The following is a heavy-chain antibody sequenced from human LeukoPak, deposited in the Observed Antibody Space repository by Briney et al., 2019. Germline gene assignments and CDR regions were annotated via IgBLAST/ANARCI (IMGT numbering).Heavy chain of an antibody. V-gene: IGHV1-2*02. CDR1: GYTFTGYY. CDR2: INPNSGGT. Sequence: ASVKVSCKASGYTFTGYYMHWVRPAPGQGFEWMGWINPNSGGTNYAQKFQGRVTMTRDTSISTAYMELSRLRSDDTAVYYCSLWFGELLEDGPFDYWGQGTLVTVSS. D-gene: IGHD3-10*01. J-gene: IGHJ4*02. CDR3: SLWFGELLEDGPFDY.